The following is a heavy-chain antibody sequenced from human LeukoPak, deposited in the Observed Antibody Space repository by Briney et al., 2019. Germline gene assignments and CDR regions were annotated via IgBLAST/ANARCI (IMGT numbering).Heavy chain of an antibody. Sequence: GGSLRLSCAASGFTFSSYGMHWVRQAPGKGLEWVAVISSDGSNEYYTDSVKGRFTIPRDNSKNTLFLQMNSLRAEDTAVYYCAKEEAGYCSGGSCYSLNYWGQGTLVTVSS. CDR2: ISSDGSNE. D-gene: IGHD2-15*01. CDR1: GFTFSSYG. V-gene: IGHV3-30*18. J-gene: IGHJ4*02. CDR3: AKEEAGYCSGGSCYSLNY.